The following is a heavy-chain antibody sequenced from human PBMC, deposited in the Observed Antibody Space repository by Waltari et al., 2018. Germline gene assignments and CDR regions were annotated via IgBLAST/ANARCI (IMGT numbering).Heavy chain of an antibody. J-gene: IGHJ4*02. V-gene: IGHV4-34*01. CDR3: ASGYCSGGSCYPRGGY. D-gene: IGHD2-15*01. CDR1: GGSFRGYY. Sequence: QVQLQQWGAGLLKPSETLSLTCAVYGGSFRGYYWSWIRQPPGKGLEWIGEINHSGSTNYNPSLKSRVTISVDTSKNQFSLKLSSVTAADTAVYYCASGYCSGGSCYPRGGYWGQGTLVTVSS. CDR2: INHSGST.